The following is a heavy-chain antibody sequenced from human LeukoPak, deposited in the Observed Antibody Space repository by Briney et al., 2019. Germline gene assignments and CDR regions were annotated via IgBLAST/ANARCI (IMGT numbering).Heavy chain of an antibody. V-gene: IGHV4-59*01. Sequence: SETLSLTCTVSGASISSYYWSWIRQPPGKGLEWIGYIYYSGSRNYNPSLKSRVTISVDTSKNQCSLKLSSVTAADTAVYYCARYPFDGYNYYFDYWGQGTLVTVSS. CDR2: IYYSGSR. CDR3: ARYPFDGYNYYFDY. CDR1: GASISSYY. D-gene: IGHD5-24*01. J-gene: IGHJ4*02.